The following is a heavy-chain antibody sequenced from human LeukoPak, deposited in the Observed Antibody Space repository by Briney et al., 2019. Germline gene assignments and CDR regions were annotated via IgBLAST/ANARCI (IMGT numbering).Heavy chain of an antibody. CDR3: ARSRGYNSSSEAFDI. CDR2: IYYSGST. J-gene: IGHJ3*02. Sequence: SETLSLTCTVSGGSISSYYWSWIRQPPGKGLEWTGYIYYSGSTNYNPSLKSRVTISVDTSKNQFSLKLSSVTAADTAVYYCARSRGYNSSSEAFDIWGQGTMVTVSS. V-gene: IGHV4-59*01. CDR1: GGSISSYY. D-gene: IGHD6-6*01.